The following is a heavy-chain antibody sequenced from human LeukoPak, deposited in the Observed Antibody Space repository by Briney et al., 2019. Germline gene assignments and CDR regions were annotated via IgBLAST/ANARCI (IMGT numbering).Heavy chain of an antibody. D-gene: IGHD2-15*01. Sequence: GESLKISCKGSGYSFTSYWIGWVRQMPGKGLEWMGRIDPSDSYTNYSPSFQGHVTISADKSISTAYLQWSSLKASDTAMYYCARGGVAATSWFDPWGQGTLVTVSS. J-gene: IGHJ5*02. V-gene: IGHV5-10-1*01. CDR3: ARGGVAATSWFDP. CDR2: IDPSDSYT. CDR1: GYSFTSYW.